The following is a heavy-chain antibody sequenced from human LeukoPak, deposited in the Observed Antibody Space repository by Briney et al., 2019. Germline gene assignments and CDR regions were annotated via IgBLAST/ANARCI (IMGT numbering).Heavy chain of an antibody. Sequence: GGSLRLSCAASGFTFSSYWMSWVRQAPGKGLEWVANIKQEGSEKYYVDSVKGRFTISRDNAKNSLYLQMNSLRAEDTAVYYCARVGPYCSSTSCYTYYYYYMDVWGKGTTVTISS. CDR2: IKQEGSEK. CDR1: GFTFSSYW. D-gene: IGHD2-2*02. J-gene: IGHJ6*03. CDR3: ARVGPYCSSTSCYTYYYYYMDV. V-gene: IGHV3-7*01.